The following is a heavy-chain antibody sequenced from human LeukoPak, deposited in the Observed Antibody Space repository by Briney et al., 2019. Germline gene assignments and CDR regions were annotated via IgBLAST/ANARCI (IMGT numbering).Heavy chain of an antibody. CDR2: ISSNGGST. D-gene: IGHD6-19*01. J-gene: IGHJ4*02. CDR1: GFTFSSYA. V-gene: IGHV3-64D*06. CDR3: VKGAYSSGWYFDY. Sequence: GGSLRLSCSASGFTFSSYAMHWVRQAPGKGLEYVSAISSNGGSTYYADSVKGRFTVSRDNSKNTLYLQMSSLRAEDTAVYYCVKGAYSSGWYFDYWGQGTLVTVSS.